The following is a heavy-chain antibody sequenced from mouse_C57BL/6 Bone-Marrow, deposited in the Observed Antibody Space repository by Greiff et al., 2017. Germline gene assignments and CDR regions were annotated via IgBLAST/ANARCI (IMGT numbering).Heavy chain of an antibody. CDR3: ARHERYYDYEGYFDY. V-gene: IGHV1-62-2*01. Sequence: LVEPGASVKLSCKASGYIFTEYTIHWVKQRSGQGLEWIGWFYPGSGSIKYNERFKDKATLTADKSSNTVYMELSRLTSEDSAVYFCARHERYYDYEGYFDYWGQGTTLTVSS. D-gene: IGHD2-4*01. CDR1: GYIFTEYT. J-gene: IGHJ2*01. CDR2: FYPGSGSI.